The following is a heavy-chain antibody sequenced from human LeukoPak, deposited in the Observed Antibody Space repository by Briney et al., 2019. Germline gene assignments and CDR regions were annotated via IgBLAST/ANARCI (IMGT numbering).Heavy chain of an antibody. J-gene: IGHJ4*02. CDR3: ARIGYRSSSFDY. CDR2: IKQDGSEK. CDR1: GFRFNNYW. Sequence: GGSLRLSCAASGFRFNNYWMSRVRQAPGKGLEWVANIKQDGSEKDYEDSMKGRFTISRDNAKNSVYLQVNSLRAEDTAVYYCARIGYRSSSFDYWGQGTLVTVSS. V-gene: IGHV3-7*01. D-gene: IGHD6-13*01.